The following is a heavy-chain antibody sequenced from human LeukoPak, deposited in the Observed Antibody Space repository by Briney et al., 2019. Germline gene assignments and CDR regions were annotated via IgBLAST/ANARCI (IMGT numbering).Heavy chain of an antibody. CDR1: GGSFSGYY. D-gene: IGHD3-10*01. J-gene: IGHJ4*02. V-gene: IGHV4-34*01. Sequence: SETLSLTCAVYGGSFSGYYWSWIRQPPGKGLEWIGEINHSGSTNYNPSLKSRVTISVDTSKNQFSLKLSSVTAADTAVYYCASRRELTGEPYWGQGTLVSVSS. CDR2: INHSGST. CDR3: ASRRELTGEPY.